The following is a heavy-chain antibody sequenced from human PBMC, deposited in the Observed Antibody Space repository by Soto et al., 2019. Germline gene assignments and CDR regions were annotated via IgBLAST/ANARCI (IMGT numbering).Heavy chain of an antibody. J-gene: IGHJ5*02. CDR2: ISDSGGST. D-gene: IGHD5-18*01. Sequence: EVQLLESGGGLVQPGGSLRLSCAASGFSFSSYAMTWVRQAPGKGLEWVSGISDSGGSTYYADSVKGRFTISRDNSKNMVYLQMNRLRAGDTAVYYCANPAYSYGYDWFDPWGQGTLVTVSS. V-gene: IGHV3-23*01. CDR3: ANPAYSYGYDWFDP. CDR1: GFSFSSYA.